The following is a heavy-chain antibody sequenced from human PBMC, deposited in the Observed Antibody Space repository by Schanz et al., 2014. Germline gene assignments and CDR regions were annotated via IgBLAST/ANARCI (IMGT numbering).Heavy chain of an antibody. CDR3: ARAFGGYDPAGALDY. D-gene: IGHD5-12*01. CDR2: ISPYNGNT. J-gene: IGHJ4*02. Sequence: QVQLVQSGAAVKKPGASVKVSCKASGYTFTSYGISWVRQAPGQGLEWMGWISPYNGNTNYAQKLQGRVTMTADTSTSTAYMDLRSLRSDDTAVYYCARAFGGYDPAGALDYWGQGTLVTVSS. V-gene: IGHV1-18*01. CDR1: GYTFTSYG.